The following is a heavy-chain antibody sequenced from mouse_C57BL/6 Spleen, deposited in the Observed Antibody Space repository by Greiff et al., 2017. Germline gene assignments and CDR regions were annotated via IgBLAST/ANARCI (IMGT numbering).Heavy chain of an antibody. J-gene: IGHJ3*01. D-gene: IGHD2-5*01. V-gene: IGHV1-52*01. Sequence: VKLQQPGAELVRPGSSVKLSCKASGYTFTSYWMHWVKQRPIQGLEWIGNIDPSDSETHYNQKFKDKATLTVDKSSSTAYMQLSSLTSEDSAVYYCAREGIYSNYWFAYWGQGTLVTVSA. CDR1: GYTFTSYW. CDR2: IDPSDSET. CDR3: AREGIYSNYWFAY.